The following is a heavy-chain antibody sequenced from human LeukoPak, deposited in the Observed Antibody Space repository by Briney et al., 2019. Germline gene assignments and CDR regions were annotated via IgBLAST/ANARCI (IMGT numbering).Heavy chain of an antibody. Sequence: PGGSLRLSCAVSGFSVSSNYMHWVRQAPGKGLQWVAVIYGAETANYADSVRGRFTISRDNAENTLYLQMNNLRVEDTAVYYCARVRLITIFGVVGDAFDIWGQGTMVTVSS. CDR1: GFSVSSNY. J-gene: IGHJ3*02. CDR3: ARVRLITIFGVVGDAFDI. V-gene: IGHV3-66*01. D-gene: IGHD3-3*01. CDR2: IYGAETA.